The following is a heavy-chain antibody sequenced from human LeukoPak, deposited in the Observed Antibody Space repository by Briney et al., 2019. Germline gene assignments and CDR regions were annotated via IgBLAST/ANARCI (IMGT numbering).Heavy chain of an antibody. Sequence: SETLSLTCTVSGGSISSYYWHGIRQPPGKGLEWIGYIYYSGSSNYNPSLKSRITISVDTFNNQFSLNLSSVTAADTAVYYCASSYYTSGYFEYWGQGTPVTVSS. D-gene: IGHD3-3*01. CDR1: GGSISSYY. CDR2: IYYSGSS. J-gene: IGHJ4*02. CDR3: ASSYYTSGYFEY. V-gene: IGHV4-59*01.